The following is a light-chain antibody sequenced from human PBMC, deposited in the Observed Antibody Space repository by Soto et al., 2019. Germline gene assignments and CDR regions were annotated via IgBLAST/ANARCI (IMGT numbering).Light chain of an antibody. CDR2: GAS. V-gene: IGKV3-15*01. CDR3: QQYNNWPPYT. Sequence: EIVMTQSPATLSVSPGERATLSCRASQSVSSNLAWYQQKPGQAPRLLIYGASTRATGIPARFSGSGSGTAFTLTISSLQSEDFAVYYGQQYNNWPPYTFGQGTKLEIK. J-gene: IGKJ2*01. CDR1: QSVSSN.